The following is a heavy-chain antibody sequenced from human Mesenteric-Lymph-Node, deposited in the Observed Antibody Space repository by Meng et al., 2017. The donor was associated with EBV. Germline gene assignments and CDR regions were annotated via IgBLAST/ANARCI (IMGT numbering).Heavy chain of an antibody. CDR1: GYTFTGYY. CDR3: ARQRRSAFGWFDP. CDR2: INPNSGGT. Sequence: QVQLVQSGAEVKKPXASVKVSGKASGYTFTGYYMHWVRQAPGQGLEWMGWINPNSGGTNYAQKFQGWVTMTRDTSISTAYMELSRLRSDDTAVYYCARQRRSAFGWFDPWGQGTRVTVAS. V-gene: IGHV1-2*04. D-gene: IGHD3-16*01. J-gene: IGHJ5*02.